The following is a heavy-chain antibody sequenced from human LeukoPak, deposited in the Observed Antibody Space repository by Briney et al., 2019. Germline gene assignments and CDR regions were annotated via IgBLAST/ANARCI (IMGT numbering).Heavy chain of an antibody. Sequence: GGSLRLSCAASGFTFSNYGMHWVRQAPGKGLEWVAVISYDGSNTYYADSVKGRFTISRDNSKNTLYLQMNSLRTEDTALFYCAKDRDTSGWRYFDYWGQGTLVTVSS. D-gene: IGHD6-19*01. J-gene: IGHJ4*02. CDR3: AKDRDTSGWRYFDY. CDR1: GFTFSNYG. V-gene: IGHV3-30*18. CDR2: ISYDGSNT.